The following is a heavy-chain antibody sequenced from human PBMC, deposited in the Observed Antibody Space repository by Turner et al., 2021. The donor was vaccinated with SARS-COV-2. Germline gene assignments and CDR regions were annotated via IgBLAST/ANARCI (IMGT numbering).Heavy chain of an antibody. CDR2: FDPEDGET. Sequence: QVQLVQSGAEVKKPGASVKVSCKVSGYTLIELSMHWVRQAPGKGLEWMGGFDPEDGETIYAQKFQGRVTMTEDTSTDTAYMELSSLRSEETAVYYCATGYAYCGGDCSIDYWGQGTLVTVSS. D-gene: IGHD2-21*02. J-gene: IGHJ4*02. CDR3: ATGYAYCGGDCSIDY. CDR1: GYTLIELS. V-gene: IGHV1-24*01.